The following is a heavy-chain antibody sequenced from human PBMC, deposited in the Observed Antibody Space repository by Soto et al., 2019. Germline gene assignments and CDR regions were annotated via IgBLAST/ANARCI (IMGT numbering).Heavy chain of an antibody. CDR3: ARARRGARYFDWSYYYYGMDV. V-gene: IGHV1-46*03. Sequence: QVQLVQSGAEVKKPGASVKVSCKASGYTFTSYYMHWVRQAPGQGLEWMGIINPSGGSTSYAQKFQGRVTMTRDTSTSTVYMELSSLRSEDTAVYYCARARRGARYFDWSYYYYGMDVWGQGTTVTVSS. J-gene: IGHJ6*02. CDR2: INPSGGST. CDR1: GYTFTSYY. D-gene: IGHD3-9*01.